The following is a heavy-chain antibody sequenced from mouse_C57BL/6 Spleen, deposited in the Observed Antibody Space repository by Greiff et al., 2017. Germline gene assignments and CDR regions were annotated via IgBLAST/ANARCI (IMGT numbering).Heavy chain of an antibody. Sequence: QVQLQQSGPELVKPGASVKISCKASGYAFSSSWMNWVKQRPGKGLEWIGRIYPGDGDTNYNGKFKGKATLTADKSSSTAYMQLSSLTSEDSAVYFCARSGLTTVVDLFDYWGQGTTLTVSS. CDR1: GYAFSSSW. CDR3: ARSGLTTVVDLFDY. J-gene: IGHJ2*01. D-gene: IGHD1-1*01. V-gene: IGHV1-82*01. CDR2: IYPGDGDT.